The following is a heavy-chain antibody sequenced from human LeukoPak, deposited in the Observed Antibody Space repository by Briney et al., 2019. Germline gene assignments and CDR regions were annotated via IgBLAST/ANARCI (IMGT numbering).Heavy chain of an antibody. CDR1: GGSISSYY. CDR3: AREFWSGYRSAGYGMDV. J-gene: IGHJ6*02. CDR2: IYTSGST. V-gene: IGHV4-4*07. D-gene: IGHD3-3*01. Sequence: SETLSLTCTVSGGSISSYYWSWIRQPAGKGLEWIGRIYTSGSTNYNPSLKSRVTMSVDTSKNQFSLKLSSVTAADTAVYYCAREFWSGYRSAGYGMDVWGQGTTVTVSS.